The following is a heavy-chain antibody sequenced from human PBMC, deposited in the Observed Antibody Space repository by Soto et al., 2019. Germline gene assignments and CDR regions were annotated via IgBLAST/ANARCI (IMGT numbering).Heavy chain of an antibody. CDR1: GFTFSSYS. J-gene: IGHJ6*03. CDR2: ISSSSSYI. Sequence: EVQLVESGGGLVKPGGSLRLSCAASGFTFSSYSMNWVRQAPGKGLEWVSSISSSSSYIYYADSVKGRFTISRDNAKNSLYLQMNSLRAEDTAVYYCARDGGIVVVVAATPYYYYMDVWGKGTTVTVSS. D-gene: IGHD2-15*01. V-gene: IGHV3-21*01. CDR3: ARDGGIVVVVAATPYYYYMDV.